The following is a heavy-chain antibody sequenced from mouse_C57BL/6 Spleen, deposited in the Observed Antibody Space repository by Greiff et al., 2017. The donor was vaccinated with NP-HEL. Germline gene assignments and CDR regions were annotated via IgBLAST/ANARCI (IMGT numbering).Heavy chain of an antibody. CDR3: ARSITTVVAPFAY. CDR2: IYPGSGNT. V-gene: IGHV1-76*01. CDR1: GYTFTDYY. J-gene: IGHJ3*01. D-gene: IGHD1-1*01. Sequence: QVQLQQSGAELVRPGASVKLSCKASGYTFTDYYINWVKQRPGQGLEWIARIYPGSGNTYYNEKFKGKATLTAEKSSSTAYMQLSSLTSEDSAVYFCARSITTVVAPFAYWGQETLVTVSA.